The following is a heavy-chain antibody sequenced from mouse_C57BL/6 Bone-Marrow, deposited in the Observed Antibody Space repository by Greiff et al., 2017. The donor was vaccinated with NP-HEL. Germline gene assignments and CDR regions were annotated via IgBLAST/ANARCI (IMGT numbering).Heavy chain of an antibody. J-gene: IGHJ4*01. CDR2: ISNLAYSI. CDR1: GFTFSDYG. CDR3: ARQRAYYDYDVGAMDY. D-gene: IGHD2-4*01. Sequence: EVHLVESGGGLVQPGGSLKLSCAASGFTFSDYGMAWVRQAPRKGPEWVAVISNLAYSIYYADTVTGRFTISRENAKNTLYLEMSSLRSEDTAMYYCARQRAYYDYDVGAMDYWGQGTSVTVSS. V-gene: IGHV5-15*01.